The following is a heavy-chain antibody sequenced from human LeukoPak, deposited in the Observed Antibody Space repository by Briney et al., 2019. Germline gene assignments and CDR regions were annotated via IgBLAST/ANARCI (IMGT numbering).Heavy chain of an antibody. CDR2: IIPIFGTA. CDR1: GGTFSSYA. CDR3: GYHYDSSVRDYFDY. V-gene: IGHV1-69*05. Sequence: SVKVSCKASGGTFSSYAISWVRQAPGQGLEWMGGIIPIFGTANYAQKFQGRVTITTDESTSTAYMELSSLRSEDTAVYYCGYHYDSSVRDYFDYWGQGTLVTVSS. D-gene: IGHD3-22*01. J-gene: IGHJ4*02.